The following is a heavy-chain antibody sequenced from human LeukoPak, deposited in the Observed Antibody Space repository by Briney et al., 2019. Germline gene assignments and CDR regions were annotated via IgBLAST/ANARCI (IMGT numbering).Heavy chain of an antibody. D-gene: IGHD3-22*01. CDR1: GFTFSSYA. CDR2: ISGSGGST. CDR3: ARDTIPLYYYDSSGYRDAFDI. Sequence: PGGSLRLSCAASGFTFSSYAMSWVRQAPGKGLEWVSAISGSGGSTYYADSVKGRFTISRDNAKNSLYLQMNSLRDEDTAVYYCARDTIPLYYYDSSGYRDAFDIWGQGTMVTVSS. J-gene: IGHJ3*02. V-gene: IGHV3-23*01.